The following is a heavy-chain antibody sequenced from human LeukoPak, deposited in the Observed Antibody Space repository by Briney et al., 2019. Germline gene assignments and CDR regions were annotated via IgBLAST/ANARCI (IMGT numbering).Heavy chain of an antibody. CDR1: GYTFTGYY. J-gene: IGHJ4*02. Sequence: GASVKVSCKASGYTFTGYYMHWVRQAPGQGLEWMGWINPNSGGTKYAQKFQGRVTMTRDTSISTAYMELSRLRSDDTAVYYCARLGDDYVWGSGGHWGQGTLVIVSS. V-gene: IGHV1-2*02. D-gene: IGHD3-16*01. CDR3: ARLGDDYVWGSGGH. CDR2: INPNSGGT.